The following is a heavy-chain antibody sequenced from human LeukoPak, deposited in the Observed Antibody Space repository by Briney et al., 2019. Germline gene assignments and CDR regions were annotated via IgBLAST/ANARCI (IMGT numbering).Heavy chain of an antibody. V-gene: IGHV2-5*01. Sequence: GPTLVNPRQTLTLTCTFSGFSLSSSGVAVAWIRQPPGKALEWLALIYWNDDKRYSPSLNSRLTITQASAKNQVVLTRTNMDPIDTGTYYWARTTRLAPEMWGQGTLVSVSS. J-gene: IGHJ4*02. CDR1: GFSLSSSGVA. CDR2: IYWNDDK. D-gene: IGHD1-14*01. CDR3: ARTTRLAPEM.